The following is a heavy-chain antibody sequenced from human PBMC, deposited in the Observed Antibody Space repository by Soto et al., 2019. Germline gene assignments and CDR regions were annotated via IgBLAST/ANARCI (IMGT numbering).Heavy chain of an antibody. V-gene: IGHV3-30*18. CDR1: GFTFSSYG. J-gene: IGHJ5*02. D-gene: IGHD6-6*01. CDR3: AKDSSSSAYNWFDP. Sequence: QVQLVESGGGVVQPGRSLRLSCAASGFTFSSYGMHWVRQAPGKGLEWVAVISYDGSNKYYADSVKGRFTISRDNSKNTLYLQMNSLRAEDTAVYYCAKDSSSSAYNWFDPWGQGTLVTVSS. CDR2: ISYDGSNK.